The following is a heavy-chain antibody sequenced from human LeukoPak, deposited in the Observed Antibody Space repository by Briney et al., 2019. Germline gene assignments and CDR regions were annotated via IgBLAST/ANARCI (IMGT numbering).Heavy chain of an antibody. J-gene: IGHJ5*02. CDR3: ARDEYRSRWLHP. CDR2: IKGDGSEK. Sequence: PGGSLRLSCAASGFTFSSYWMRWVRLAPGKGGEWVANIKGDGSEKLYADSVKGRFTISRDNAQNSVHLQMHSLRAEDTAVYHCARDEYRSRWLHPWGEGTLVTVPS. V-gene: IGHV3-7*01. D-gene: IGHD5-24*01. CDR1: GFTFSSYW.